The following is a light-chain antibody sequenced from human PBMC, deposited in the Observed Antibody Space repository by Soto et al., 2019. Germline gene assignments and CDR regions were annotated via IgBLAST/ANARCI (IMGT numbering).Light chain of an antibody. Sequence: QSVLTQPPSASGSPGQSVTISCTGTSSDVGGYNYVSWYQQYPGKVPKLMVYEVSERPSGVPDRFSGSKSGNTASLTVSGLQADDEADYYCSSYAGSNNGVFGGGTKVTVL. CDR3: SSYAGSNNGV. CDR1: SSDVGGYNY. V-gene: IGLV2-8*01. J-gene: IGLJ3*02. CDR2: EVS.